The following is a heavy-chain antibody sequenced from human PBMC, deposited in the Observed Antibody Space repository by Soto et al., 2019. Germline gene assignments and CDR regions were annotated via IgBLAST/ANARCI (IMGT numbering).Heavy chain of an antibody. D-gene: IGHD1-1*01. V-gene: IGHV3-74*01. CDR3: ARGPSVSSTGTGAH. CDR1: GFTFSASW. CDR2: ISDDGSTA. Sequence: GGSLRLSCAVSGFTFSASWMHWVRQVPGKGLTWVSRISDDGSTATYADSVKGRFVISRGNAKNRLYLEMNTLRADDSGLYYCARGPSVSSTGTGAHWGRGTLVTVSA. J-gene: IGHJ4*02.